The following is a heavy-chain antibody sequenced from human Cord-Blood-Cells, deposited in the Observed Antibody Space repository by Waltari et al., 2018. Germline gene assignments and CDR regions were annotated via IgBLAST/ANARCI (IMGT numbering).Heavy chain of an antibody. J-gene: IGHJ3*02. CDR3: ARVYYDILTGYYAAFDI. V-gene: IGHV1-69*06. D-gene: IGHD3-9*01. CDR1: GGTFSSYA. Sequence: QLVQSGAEVKKPGSSVKVSCKASGGTFSSYAISWVRQAPGQGLEWMGGIIPIFGTANYAQKFQGRVTITADKSTSTAYMELSSLRSEDTAVYYCARVYYDILTGYYAAFDIWGQGTMVTVSS. CDR2: IIPIFGTA.